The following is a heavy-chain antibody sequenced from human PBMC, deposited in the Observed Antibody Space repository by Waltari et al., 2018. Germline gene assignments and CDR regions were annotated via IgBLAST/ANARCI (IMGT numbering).Heavy chain of an antibody. V-gene: IGHV3-21*01. D-gene: IGHD6-19*01. CDR1: GFTFSIHS. CDR2: FSSRGTEI. J-gene: IGHJ4*02. CDR3: AGGLKGSSGRYEGY. Sequence: EVQLVESGGGLVKPGGSLRLTCAASGFTFSIHSMNWARQAPGKGLESVPSFSSRGTEIDYADSLKGRFTISRDNAKNSLSLQIDSLRADDTAVYYCAGGLKGSSGRYEGYWGQGTLVTVAS.